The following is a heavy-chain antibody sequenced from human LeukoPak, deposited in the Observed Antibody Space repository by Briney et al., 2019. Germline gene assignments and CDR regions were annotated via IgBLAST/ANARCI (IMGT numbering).Heavy chain of an antibody. D-gene: IGHD1-26*01. V-gene: IGHV1-18*01. J-gene: IGHJ4*02. Sequence: GASVKVSCKXSGHTFTNNGITWMRQAPGQGLEWMGWINTYNGNTNYAQKLQGRVTITTDTSTSTAYMELRSLRSDDTAVFYCARDLVDGVGAPGAYWGQGALVTVSS. CDR1: GHTFTNNG. CDR3: ARDLVDGVGAPGAY. CDR2: INTYNGNT.